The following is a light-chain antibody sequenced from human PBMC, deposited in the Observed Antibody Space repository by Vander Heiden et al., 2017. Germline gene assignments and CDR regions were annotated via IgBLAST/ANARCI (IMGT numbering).Light chain of an antibody. Sequence: DIQMTQSPSSVSASVGDRVTITCRASQGISSWLVWYPQRPGKAPKLLIYAASSLQSGVPSRFTGSGSRTDFSLTMIILQPPDFITYYSRQTNSLPLTFGARTKVQMK. V-gene: IGKV1-12*01. J-gene: IGKJ4*01. CDR2: AAS. CDR3: RQTNSLPLT. CDR1: QGISSW.